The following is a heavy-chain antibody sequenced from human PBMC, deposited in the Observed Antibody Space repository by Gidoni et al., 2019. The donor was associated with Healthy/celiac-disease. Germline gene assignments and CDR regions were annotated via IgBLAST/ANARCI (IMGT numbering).Heavy chain of an antibody. CDR2: IWYDGSNK. CDR1: GFPFSSYG. J-gene: IGHJ4*02. Sequence: QVQLLASAGGVVQLGRSRRLSCAASGFPFSSYGMHWVRQAPGKGLEWVAVIWYDGSNKYYADSVKGRFTISRDNSKNTLYLQMNSLRAEDTAVYYCARGGILTGYYDFDYWGQGTLVTVSS. V-gene: IGHV3-33*01. CDR3: ARGGILTGYYDFDY. D-gene: IGHD3-9*01.